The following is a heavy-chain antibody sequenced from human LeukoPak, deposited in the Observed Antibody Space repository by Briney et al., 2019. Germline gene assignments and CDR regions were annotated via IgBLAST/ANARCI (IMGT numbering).Heavy chain of an antibody. CDR3: ANYHDYSNFQGAYYLDY. CDR2: IYYSGST. Sequence: SETLSLTCTVSGGSISSSRYYWGWIRQPPGKGLEWIGSIYYSGSTYYNPSLKSRVTISVDTSKNQFSLKLSSVTAADTAVYYCANYHDYSNFQGAYYLDYWGQGTLVTVSS. V-gene: IGHV4-39*01. CDR1: GGSISSSRYY. J-gene: IGHJ4*02. D-gene: IGHD4-11*01.